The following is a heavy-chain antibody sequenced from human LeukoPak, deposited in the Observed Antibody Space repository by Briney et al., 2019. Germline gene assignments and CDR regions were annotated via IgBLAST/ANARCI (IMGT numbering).Heavy chain of an antibody. J-gene: IGHJ4*02. CDR2: INHSGST. CDR3: ARGVGDIVVVPAATSYYFGY. V-gene: IGHV4-34*01. CDR1: GFTFSSYA. Sequence: GSLRLSCAASGFTFSSYAMSWIRQPPGKGLEWIGEINHSGSTNYNPSLKSRVTISVDTSKNQFSLKLSSVTTADTAVYYCARGVGDIVVVPAATSYYFGYWGQGTLVTVSS. D-gene: IGHD2-2*01.